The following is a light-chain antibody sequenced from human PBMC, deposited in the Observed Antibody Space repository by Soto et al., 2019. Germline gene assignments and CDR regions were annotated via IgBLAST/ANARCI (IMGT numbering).Light chain of an antibody. CDR2: KAS. J-gene: IGKJ1*01. CDR1: QSISTW. CDR3: QRYNSYWT. Sequence: DIQMTQSPSTLSASVGDRVTITCRAMQSISTWLAWYQQKPGKAPKLLLYKASSLESRLPSRFSGSGSGTEFLLTISSLQRDDLGTYYCQRYNSYWTFGQGNKVAIK. V-gene: IGKV1-5*03.